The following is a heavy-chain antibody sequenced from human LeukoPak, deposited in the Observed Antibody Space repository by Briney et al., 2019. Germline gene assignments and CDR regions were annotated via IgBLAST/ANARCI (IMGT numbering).Heavy chain of an antibody. J-gene: IGHJ4*02. V-gene: IGHV3-23*01. CDR3: AKVDTMIVVAPSPFDY. D-gene: IGHD3-22*01. Sequence: GGSLRLSCAASGFTFSSYAMSWVRQAPGKGLEWVSAISGSGGSTYYADSVKGRFTISRDNSKNTLYLQMNSLRAEDTAVYYCAKVDTMIVVAPSPFDYWGQGTLVTVSS. CDR2: ISGSGGST. CDR1: GFTFSSYA.